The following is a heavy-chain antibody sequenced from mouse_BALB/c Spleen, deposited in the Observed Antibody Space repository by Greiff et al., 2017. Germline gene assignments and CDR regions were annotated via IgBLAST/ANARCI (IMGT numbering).Heavy chain of an antibody. CDR2: ISYDGSN. D-gene: IGHD2-3*01. V-gene: IGHV3-6*02. J-gene: IGHJ4*01. CDR1: GYSITSGYY. Sequence: VQLKQSGPGLVKPSQSLSLTCSVTGYSITSGYYWNWIRQFPGNKLEWMGYISYDGSNNYNPSLKNRISITRDTSKNQFFLKLNSVTTEDTATYYCARGGYDGYYEDYWGQGTSVTVSS. CDR3: ARGGYDGYYEDY.